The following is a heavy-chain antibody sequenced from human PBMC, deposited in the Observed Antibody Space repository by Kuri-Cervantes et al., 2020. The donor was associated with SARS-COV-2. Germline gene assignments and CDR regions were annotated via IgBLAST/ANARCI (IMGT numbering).Heavy chain of an antibody. Sequence: SETLSLTCAVYGGSFSGYYWSWIRQPPGKGLEWIGEINHSGSTNYNPSLKSRVTISVDTSKNQFSLKLSSVTAADVAVYYCASRRFHEGATGIDYWGQGTLVTVSS. J-gene: IGHJ4*02. CDR1: GGSFSGYY. V-gene: IGHV4-34*01. D-gene: IGHD1-26*01. CDR2: INHSGST. CDR3: ASRRFHEGATGIDY.